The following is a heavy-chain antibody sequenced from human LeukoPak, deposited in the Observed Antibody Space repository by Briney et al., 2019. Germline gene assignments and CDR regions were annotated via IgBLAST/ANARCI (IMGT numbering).Heavy chain of an antibody. V-gene: IGHV4-61*02. CDR1: GGSISSGSYY. J-gene: IGHJ4*02. Sequence: PSQTLSLTCTVSGGSISSGSYYWSWIRQPAGKGLEWIGRIYTSGSTNYNPSLKSRVTISVDTSKNQFSLKLSSVTAADTAVYYCARRAAAGTFDYWGQGTLVTVSS. CDR2: IYTSGST. D-gene: IGHD6-13*01. CDR3: ARRAAAGTFDY.